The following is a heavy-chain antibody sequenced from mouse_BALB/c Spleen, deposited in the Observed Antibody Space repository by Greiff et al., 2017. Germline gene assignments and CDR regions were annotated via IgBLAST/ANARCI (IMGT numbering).Heavy chain of an antibody. D-gene: IGHD2-14*01. Sequence: VQLQQSGPGLVKPSQSLSLTCSVTGYSITSGYYWNWIRQFPGNKLEWMGYISYDGSNNYNPSLKNRISITRDTSKNQFFLKLNSVTTEDTATYYCARDNYRYDLAYWGQGTLVTVSA. CDR1: GYSITSGYY. CDR3: ARDNYRYDLAY. CDR2: ISYDGSN. V-gene: IGHV3-6*02. J-gene: IGHJ3*01.